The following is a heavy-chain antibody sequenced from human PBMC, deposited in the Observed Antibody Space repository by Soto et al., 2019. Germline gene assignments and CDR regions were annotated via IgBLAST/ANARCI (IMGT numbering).Heavy chain of an antibody. D-gene: IGHD2-15*01. CDR2: ISYDGNIK. J-gene: IGHJ6*02. CDR1: AFSFSHYA. Sequence: GGSLRLSCGASAFSFSHYAMHWVRQAPGKGLECVAVISYDGNIKRYADSVKGRFTISRDNSENTLYLQMNSLSPEDTAVYYCARAGYCSGGRCYSPYSYYYGMHVWGQGNTGTVS. CDR3: ARAGYCSGGRCYSPYSYYYGMHV. V-gene: IGHV3-30-3*01.